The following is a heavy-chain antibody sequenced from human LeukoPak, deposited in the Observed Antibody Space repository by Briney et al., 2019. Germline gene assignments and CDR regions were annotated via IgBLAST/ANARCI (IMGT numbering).Heavy chain of an antibody. V-gene: IGHV3-30*02. D-gene: IGHD3-10*01. CDR3: AKFYGSGSYYFGYFDY. J-gene: IGHJ4*02. CDR2: IRYDGSNK. CDR1: GFTFSSYG. Sequence: HSGGSLRLSCAASGFTFSSYGMHWVRQAPGKGLEWVAFIRYDGSNKYYADSVKGRFTISRDNSKNTLYLQMNSLRAEDTAVYYCAKFYGSGSYYFGYFDYWGQGTLVTVSS.